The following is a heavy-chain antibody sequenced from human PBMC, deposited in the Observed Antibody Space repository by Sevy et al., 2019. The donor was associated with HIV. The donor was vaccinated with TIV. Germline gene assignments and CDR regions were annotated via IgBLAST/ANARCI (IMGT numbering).Heavy chain of an antibody. CDR3: AKDKGYCTNGVCYTSYYYYGMDV. J-gene: IGHJ6*02. CDR1: GFTFDDYA. Sequence: GGSLRLSCAASGFTFDDYAMHWVRQAPGKGLEWVSGISWNSGSIGYADSVKGRFTIPRDNAKNSLYLQMNSLRAEDTALYYCAKDKGYCTNGVCYTSYYYYGMDVWGQGTTVTVSS. D-gene: IGHD2-8*01. V-gene: IGHV3-9*01. CDR2: ISWNSGSI.